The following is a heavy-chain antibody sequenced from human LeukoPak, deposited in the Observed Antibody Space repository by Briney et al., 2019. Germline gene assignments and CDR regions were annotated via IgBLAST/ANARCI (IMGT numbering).Heavy chain of an antibody. CDR3: ARVEGIAAAGTLDY. Sequence: SETLSLTGTVSGGSISSYYWSWIRQPPGKGLEWIGYIYYSGRTNYNPSLKSRVTISVDTTKNQFSLKLSSVTAADTAVYYCARVEGIAAAGTLDYWGQGTLVTVPS. J-gene: IGHJ4*02. CDR2: IYYSGRT. V-gene: IGHV4-59*01. CDR1: GGSISSYY. D-gene: IGHD6-13*01.